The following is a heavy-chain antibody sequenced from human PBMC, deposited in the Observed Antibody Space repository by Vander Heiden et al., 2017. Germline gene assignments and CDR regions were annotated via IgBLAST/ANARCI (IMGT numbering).Heavy chain of an antibody. D-gene: IGHD1-26*01. V-gene: IGHV1-2*02. Sequence: QVQLVQSGAEWKQPEASAKLCCKGSGHTFTDYYLHWARQSPGPGLEWMGWINPNSGGTNYAQKFQGRVTMTRDTSTSTFYMGLSRLRSDDTAVYYGARDRGELPDYWGQGTLVTVSS. CDR1: GHTFTDYY. CDR3: ARDRGELPDY. J-gene: IGHJ4*02. CDR2: INPNSGGT.